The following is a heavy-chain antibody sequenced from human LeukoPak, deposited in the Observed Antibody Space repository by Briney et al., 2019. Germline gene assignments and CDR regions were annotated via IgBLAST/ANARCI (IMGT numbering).Heavy chain of an antibody. CDR2: IYYSGST. CDR3: ARHSSFVVVPAAIFGAFDI. D-gene: IGHD2-2*02. Sequence: PSETLSLTCTVSGGSISSYYWSSIRQPPGKGLEWIGYIYYSGSTNYNPSLKSRVTISVDTSKNQFSLKLSSVTAADTAVYYCARHSSFVVVPAAIFGAFDIWGQGTMVTVSS. V-gene: IGHV4-59*08. J-gene: IGHJ3*02. CDR1: GGSISSYY.